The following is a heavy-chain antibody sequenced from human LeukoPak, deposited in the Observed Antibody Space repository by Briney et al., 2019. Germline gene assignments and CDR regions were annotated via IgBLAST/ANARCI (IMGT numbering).Heavy chain of an antibody. V-gene: IGHV3-7*01. J-gene: IGHJ3*02. D-gene: IGHD3-16*01. CDR1: GFTFSTYW. CDR2: IKQDGSEK. CDR3: ARDYGNDAFDI. Sequence: PGGSLRLSCAVSGFTFSTYWMSWVRRAPGKGLEWVAHIKQDGSEKYYVDSVKGRFTISRDNAKNSLYLQMNSLRAEDTAVYYCARDYGNDAFDIWGQGAMVTVSS.